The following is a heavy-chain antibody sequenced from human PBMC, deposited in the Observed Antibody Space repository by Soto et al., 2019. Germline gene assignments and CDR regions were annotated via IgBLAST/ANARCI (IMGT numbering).Heavy chain of an antibody. J-gene: IGHJ4*02. CDR2: IRSKANSYAT. CDR3: TRHRINYYDSSDPDY. V-gene: IGHV3-73*02. D-gene: IGHD3-22*01. Sequence: EVQLVESGGGLVQPGGSLKLSCAASGFTFSGSAMHWVRQASGKGLEWVGRIRSKANSYATAYAASVKGRFTISIDDSKNTAYLQMNSLKTEDTAVYYCTRHRINYYDSSDPDYWGQGTLVTVSS. CDR1: GFTFSGSA.